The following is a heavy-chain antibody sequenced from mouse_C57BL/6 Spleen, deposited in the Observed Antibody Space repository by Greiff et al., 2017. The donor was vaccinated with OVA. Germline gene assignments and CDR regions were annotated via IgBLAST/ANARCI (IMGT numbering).Heavy chain of an antibody. CDR1: GYAFSSSW. CDR2: IYPGDGDT. Sequence: VQLQQSGPELVKPGASVKISCKASGYAFSSSWMNWVKQRPGKGLEWIGRIYPGDGDTNYNGKFKGKATLTADKSSSTAYMQLSSLTSEDSAVYFCAPNYYGSSLFAYWGQGTLVTVSA. V-gene: IGHV1-82*01. CDR3: APNYYGSSLFAY. D-gene: IGHD1-1*01. J-gene: IGHJ3*01.